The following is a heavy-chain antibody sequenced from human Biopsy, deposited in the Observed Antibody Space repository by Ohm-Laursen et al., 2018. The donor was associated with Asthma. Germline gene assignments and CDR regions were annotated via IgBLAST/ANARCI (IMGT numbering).Heavy chain of an antibody. J-gene: IGHJ3*02. CDR1: GGSISSGDYS. D-gene: IGHD4-17*01. Sequence: TLSLTCAVSGGSISSGDYSWSWIRQPPGKRLEWIGFISPSGNTYYSPSLKSRLTISVDRSKNQFSLRLSSVTAADTAMYYCARDYGDYVWRAFDIWGQGTMVTVSS. CDR2: ISPSGNT. V-gene: IGHV4-30-2*01. CDR3: ARDYGDYVWRAFDI.